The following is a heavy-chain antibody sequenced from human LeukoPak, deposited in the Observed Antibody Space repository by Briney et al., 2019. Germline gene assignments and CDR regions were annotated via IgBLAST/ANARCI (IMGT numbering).Heavy chain of an antibody. CDR1: GGSISSYY. Sequence: SETLSLTCTVSGGSISSYYWSWIRHPPGKGLEWIGYIYYSGSTNYNPSLKSRVTISVDTSKNQFSLKPSSVTAADTAVYYCAREVGATADGAFDIWGQGTMVTVSS. CDR2: IYYSGST. V-gene: IGHV4-59*01. D-gene: IGHD1-26*01. J-gene: IGHJ3*02. CDR3: AREVGATADGAFDI.